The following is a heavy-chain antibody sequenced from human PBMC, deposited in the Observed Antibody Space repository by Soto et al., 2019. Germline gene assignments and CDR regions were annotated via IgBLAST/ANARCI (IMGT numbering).Heavy chain of an antibody. CDR1: GFTFSSYG. D-gene: IGHD2-15*01. CDR3: AKDRYCSGGNCYFDAFDI. J-gene: IGHJ3*02. V-gene: IGHV3-30*18. CDR2: IAYDGSNI. Sequence: QVQLVESGGGVVQPGRSLRLSCAASGFTFSSYGMHWVRQTPGKGLAWVAVIAYDGSNIYYADSVKGRFTISRDNSKNTLYLQMNSLRAEYTAVYYCAKDRYCSGGNCYFDAFDIWGQGTMVTVSS.